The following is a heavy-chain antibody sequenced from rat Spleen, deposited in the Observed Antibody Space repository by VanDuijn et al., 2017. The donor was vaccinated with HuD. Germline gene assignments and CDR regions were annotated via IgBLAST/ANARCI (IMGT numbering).Heavy chain of an antibody. Sequence: EVQLVESGGGLVQPGRSLKLSCAASGFTFSDYYMAWVRQAPKKGLEWVASISYEGSGTYYGDSVKGRFTISRENAKNTLYLQMDSLRSEDTATYYCTRGGNYDYDHWGQGLMVTVSS. D-gene: IGHD1-10*01. V-gene: IGHV5-22*01. J-gene: IGHJ2*01. CDR3: TRGGNYDYDH. CDR2: ISYEGSGT. CDR1: GFTFSDYY.